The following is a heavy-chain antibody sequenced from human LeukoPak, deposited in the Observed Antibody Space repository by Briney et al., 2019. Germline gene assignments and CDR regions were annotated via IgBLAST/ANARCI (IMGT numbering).Heavy chain of an antibody. CDR1: GYTFTSYD. J-gene: IGHJ2*01. V-gene: IGHV1-8*01. CDR3: ARDSASYYDSSGYYYWYFDL. D-gene: IGHD3-22*01. CDR2: MNPNSGNT. Sequence: ASVKVSCKASGYTFTSYDINWVRQATGQGLEWMGWMNPNSGNTGYAQKFQGRVTMTRDTSISTAYMELSRLRSDDTAVYYCARDSASYYDSSGYYYWYFDLWGRGTLVTVSS.